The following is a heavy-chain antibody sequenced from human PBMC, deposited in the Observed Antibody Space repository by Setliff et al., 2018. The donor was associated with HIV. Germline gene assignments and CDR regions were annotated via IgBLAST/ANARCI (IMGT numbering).Heavy chain of an antibody. CDR1: GFSFRTYS. D-gene: IGHD6-19*01. CDR2: LASSSSTT. J-gene: IGHJ3*02. V-gene: IGHV3-48*01. CDR3: TKDLRRKWLVDDAYEM. Sequence: GGSLRLSCAASGFSFRTYSMNWVRQAPGRGLEWISYLASSSSTTYYAASVKGRFTISRDDAKNSLFLQMNNLRADDTALYYCTKDLRRKWLVDDAYEMWGQGTMVTVSS.